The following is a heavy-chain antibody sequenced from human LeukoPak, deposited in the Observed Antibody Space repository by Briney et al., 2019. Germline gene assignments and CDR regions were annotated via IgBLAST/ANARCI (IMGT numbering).Heavy chain of an antibody. J-gene: IGHJ4*02. CDR1: GGSINSYY. Sequence: SETLSLTCTVSGGSINSYYWSWIRQPAGKGLEWIGRIYSSGSTKYNPSLKSRVSMSVDTSKNQFSLELTSVTAADTAVYYCARGGKATVVTMWGQGILVTVSS. D-gene: IGHD4-23*01. CDR3: ARGGKATVVTM. V-gene: IGHV4-4*07. CDR2: IYSSGST.